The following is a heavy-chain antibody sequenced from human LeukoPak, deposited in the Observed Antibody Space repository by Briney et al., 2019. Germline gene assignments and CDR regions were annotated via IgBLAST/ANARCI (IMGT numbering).Heavy chain of an antibody. CDR1: GYTFTSYG. CDR2: ISAYNGNT. CDR3: ARSRDALNYYDSSGAAFDI. Sequence: ASVKVSCKASGYTFTSYGISWVRQAPGQGLEWMGWISAYNGNTSYAQKLQGRVTMTTDTSTSTAYMELRSLRSNDTAVYYCARSRDALNYYDSSGAAFDIWGQGTMVTVSS. J-gene: IGHJ3*02. D-gene: IGHD3-22*01. V-gene: IGHV1-18*01.